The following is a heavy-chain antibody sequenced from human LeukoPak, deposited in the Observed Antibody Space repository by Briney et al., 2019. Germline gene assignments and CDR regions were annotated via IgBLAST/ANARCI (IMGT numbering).Heavy chain of an antibody. D-gene: IGHD3-16*01. J-gene: IGHJ5*02. CDR2: IRYSGST. Sequence: SETLSLTCTVSGGSLSGHYCSWIRQPPGKGLEWIGYIRYSGSTNYNPSLKSRITISVDTPKNLFSLSLTSVTAADTGVYYCARLHALGAEEFDPWGQGTLVTVSS. CDR1: GGSLSGHY. CDR3: ARLHALGAEEFDP. V-gene: IGHV4-59*11.